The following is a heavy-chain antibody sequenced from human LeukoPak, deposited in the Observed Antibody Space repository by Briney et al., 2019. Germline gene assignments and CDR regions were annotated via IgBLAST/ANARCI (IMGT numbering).Heavy chain of an antibody. CDR1: EFSFSNYA. CDR2: ISYDGSNE. J-gene: IGHJ3*02. CDR3: AKDLSMVRGLIIDAFDI. D-gene: IGHD3-10*01. V-gene: IGHV3-30-3*01. Sequence: PGGSLRLSCAASEFSFSNYAMHWVRQAPGKGLEWVAVISYDGSNEYYADSVKGRFTISRDNSKNTLYLQMNSLRAEDTAVYYCAKDLSMVRGLIIDAFDIWGQGTMVTVSS.